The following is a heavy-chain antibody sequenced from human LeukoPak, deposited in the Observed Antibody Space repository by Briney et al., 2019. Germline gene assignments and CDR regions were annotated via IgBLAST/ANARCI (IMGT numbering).Heavy chain of an antibody. CDR3: ARGRYNYGYSYDY. J-gene: IGHJ4*02. D-gene: IGHD5-18*01. V-gene: IGHV3-21*01. CDR1: GFTFSSYS. Sequence: GGSLRLSCAASGFTFSSYSMNWVRQAPGKGLEWVSSISSSSIYIYYADSVKGRFTISRDNAKNSLYLQMNSLRAEDTAVYYCARGRYNYGYSYDYWGQGTLVTVSS. CDR2: ISSSSIYI.